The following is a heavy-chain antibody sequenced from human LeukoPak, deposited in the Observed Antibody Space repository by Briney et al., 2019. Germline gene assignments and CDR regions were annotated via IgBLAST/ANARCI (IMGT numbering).Heavy chain of an antibody. CDR1: GFTFSSYW. CDR3: ARDQTNKAVAGYYYYYYYMDV. V-gene: IGHV3-7*01. Sequence: PGGSLRLSCAASGFTFSSYWMSWVRQAPGKGLEWVANIKQDGSEKYYVDSVKGRFTISRDNAKNSLYLQMNSLRAEDTAVYYCARDQTNKAVAGYYYYYYYMDVWGKGTTVTVPS. CDR2: IKQDGSEK. J-gene: IGHJ6*03. D-gene: IGHD6-19*01.